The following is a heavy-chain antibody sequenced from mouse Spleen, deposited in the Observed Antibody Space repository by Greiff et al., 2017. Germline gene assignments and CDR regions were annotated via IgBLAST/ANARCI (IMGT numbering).Heavy chain of an antibody. V-gene: IGHV1-63*01. CDR2: IYPGGGYT. D-gene: IGHD2-3*01. CDR1: GYTFTNYW. J-gene: IGHJ2*01. CDR3: ARGDGYYVGFDY. Sequence: VHLVESGAELVRPGTSVKMSCKASGYTFTNYWIGWAKQRPGHGLEWIGDIYPGGGYTNYNEKFKGKATLTADKSSSTAYMQFSSLTSEDSAIYYCARGDGYYVGFDYWGQGTTLTVSS.